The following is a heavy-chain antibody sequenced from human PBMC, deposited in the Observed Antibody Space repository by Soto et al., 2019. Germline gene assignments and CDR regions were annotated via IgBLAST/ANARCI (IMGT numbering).Heavy chain of an antibody. CDR2: ISAHNGNT. CDR1: GSTFHRNV. CDR3: ARDSSESSAYNY. V-gene: IGHV1-18*03. J-gene: IGHJ4*02. D-gene: IGHD3-22*01. Sequence: SVKISFNTSGSTFHRNVITWVLQAPGQGLEWMGWISAHNGNTNFAQNLQDRVTMTTDTSTSTAYMELRSLRSDDMAVYYCARDSSESSAYNYWGQGTLVTVSS.